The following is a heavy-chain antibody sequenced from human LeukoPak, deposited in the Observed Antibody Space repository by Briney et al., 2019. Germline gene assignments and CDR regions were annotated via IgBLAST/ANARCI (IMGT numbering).Heavy chain of an antibody. J-gene: IGHJ4*02. CDR3: ARDPPASSSTHSSSWSFDY. Sequence: SATLSLTRSLSGPSISSYYWTWIRPPAGKGLEWIGRIYGSGSTNYNPSLKSRVTMSVDTSKDQFSLKLSSVTAADTAGYYCARDPPASSSTHSSSWSFDYWSQGTLVTVSS. CDR1: GPSISSYY. V-gene: IGHV4-4*07. D-gene: IGHD6-13*01. CDR2: IYGSGST.